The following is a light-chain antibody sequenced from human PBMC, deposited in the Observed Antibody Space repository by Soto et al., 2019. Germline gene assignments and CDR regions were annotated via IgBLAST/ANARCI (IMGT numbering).Light chain of an antibody. CDR2: GAS. J-gene: IGKJ1*01. CDR1: QSVSSN. CDR3: QQYYRTPWT. Sequence: IVMTQSPATLSVTPGERATLSCRASQSVSSNLAWYQQKPGQAPRLLIYGASTRATDMPGTFSGRGSGTEFTLTISSLQAEDVAVYHCQQYYRTPWTFGQGTKVDIK. V-gene: IGKV3-15*01.